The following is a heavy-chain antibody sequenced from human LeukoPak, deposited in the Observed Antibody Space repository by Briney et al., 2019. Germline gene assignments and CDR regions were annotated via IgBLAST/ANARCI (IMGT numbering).Heavy chain of an antibody. V-gene: IGHV3-33*01. J-gene: IGHJ5*02. CDR1: GFAFSSFG. CDR2: IWYDGTNK. Sequence: PGGSLRLSCAASGFAFSSFGMHWVRQAPGKGLEWVAVIWYDGTNKYYADSVKGRFTISRDNSKNTLYLQMNSLRAEDTAVYYCARATVTRWFDPWGPGTLVTVSS. CDR3: ARATVTRWFDP. D-gene: IGHD4-17*01.